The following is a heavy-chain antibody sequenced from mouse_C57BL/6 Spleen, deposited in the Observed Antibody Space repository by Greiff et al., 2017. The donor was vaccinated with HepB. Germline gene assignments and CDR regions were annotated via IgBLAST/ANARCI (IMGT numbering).Heavy chain of an antibody. J-gene: IGHJ1*03. CDR3: AKPSGDYYGSSWYFDV. V-gene: IGHV2-3*01. D-gene: IGHD1-1*01. CDR1: GFSLTSYG. Sequence: VKLVESGPGLVAPSQSLSITCTVSGFSLTSYGVSWVRQPPGKGLEWLGVIWGDGSTNYHSALISRLSISKDNSKSQVFLKLNSLQTDDTATYYCAKPSGDYYGSSWYFDVWGTGTTVTVSS. CDR2: IWGDGST.